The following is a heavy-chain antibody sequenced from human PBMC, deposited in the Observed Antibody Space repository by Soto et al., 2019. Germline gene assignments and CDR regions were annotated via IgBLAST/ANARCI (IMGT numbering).Heavy chain of an antibody. CDR1: GFTFSNYA. Sequence: PGGSLRLSCAASGFTFSNYAMNWVRQAPGKGLEWVSAISGSGSTYYADSVKGRFTISRDNSKNTLYLQMNSLRAEDTAVYYCAKVPLLLDCCGFWGPGTLGT. V-gene: IGHV3-23*01. D-gene: IGHD2-21*02. J-gene: IGHJ4*02. CDR2: ISGSGST. CDR3: AKVPLLLDCCGF.